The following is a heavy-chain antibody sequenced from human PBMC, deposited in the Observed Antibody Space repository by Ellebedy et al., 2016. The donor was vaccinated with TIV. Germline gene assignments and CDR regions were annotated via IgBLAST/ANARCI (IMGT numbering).Heavy chain of an antibody. CDR2: IYHSGST. J-gene: IGHJ4*02. Sequence: SETLSLTCTVSGYSISSGYYWGWIRQPPGKGLEWIGSIYHSGSTYCNPSLKSRVTISVDTSKNQFSLKLSSVTAADTAVYYCARVRVGASDYWGQGTLVTVSS. CDR3: ARVRVGASDY. CDR1: GYSISSGYY. V-gene: IGHV4-38-2*02. D-gene: IGHD1-26*01.